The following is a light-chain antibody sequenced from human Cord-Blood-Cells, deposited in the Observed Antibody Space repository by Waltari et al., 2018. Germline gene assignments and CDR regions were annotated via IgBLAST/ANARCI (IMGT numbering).Light chain of an antibody. Sequence: DIQMTQSPSSLSAPVGDRVTIPCRASQSISSHLNWYQQKPGKAPKLLIYAASSLQSGVPSRFSGSGSGTDFTLTISSLQPEDFATYYCQQSYSTPYTFGQGTKLEIK. V-gene: IGKV1-39*01. J-gene: IGKJ2*01. CDR3: QQSYSTPYT. CDR1: QSISSH. CDR2: AAS.